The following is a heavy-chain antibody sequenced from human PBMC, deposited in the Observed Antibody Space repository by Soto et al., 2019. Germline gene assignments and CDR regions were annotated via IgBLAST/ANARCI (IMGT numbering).Heavy chain of an antibody. V-gene: IGHV1-18*04. J-gene: IGHJ5*02. CDR2: ISAYNGNT. Sequence: ASVKVSCKASGYTFTSYGISWVRQAPGQGLEWMGWISAYNGNTNYAQKLQGRVTMTTDTSTSTAYMELRSLRSDDTAVYYCARDKYCSSTSCYNWFDPWGQGTLVTVCS. CDR1: GYTFTSYG. CDR3: ARDKYCSSTSCYNWFDP. D-gene: IGHD2-2*01.